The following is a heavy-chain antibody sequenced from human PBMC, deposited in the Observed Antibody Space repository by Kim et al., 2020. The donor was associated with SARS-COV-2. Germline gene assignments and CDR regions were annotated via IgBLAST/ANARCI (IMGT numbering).Heavy chain of an antibody. V-gene: IGHV4-61*01. CDR3: AMVTTGFGYFDY. CDR1: GGSVSSGSYY. Sequence: SETLSLTCTVSGGSVSSGSYYWSWIRQPPGKGLEWIGYIYYSGSTNYNPSLKSRVTISVDTSKNQFSLKLSSVTAADTAVYYCAMVTTGFGYFDYWGQGT. CDR2: IYYSGST. J-gene: IGHJ4*02. D-gene: IGHD4-17*01.